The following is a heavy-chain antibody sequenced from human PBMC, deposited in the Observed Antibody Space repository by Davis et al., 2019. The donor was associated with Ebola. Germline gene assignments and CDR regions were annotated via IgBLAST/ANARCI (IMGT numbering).Heavy chain of an antibody. J-gene: IGHJ5*02. D-gene: IGHD2-15*01. V-gene: IGHV3-21*04. CDR3: ARDGYCSGGTCYFKYGFDP. CDR1: GFTFSSYA. Sequence: GGSLRLSCAASGFTFSSYAMNWVRQAPGKGLEWVSSISSSSSYIYYADSVKGRFTISRDNAKNSLYLQMNSLRAEDTAVYYCARDGYCSGGTCYFKYGFDPWGQGTLVTVSS. CDR2: ISSSSSYI.